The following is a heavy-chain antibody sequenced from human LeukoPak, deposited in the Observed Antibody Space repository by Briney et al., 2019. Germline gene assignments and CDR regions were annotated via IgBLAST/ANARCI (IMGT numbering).Heavy chain of an antibody. J-gene: IGHJ4*02. CDR3: AKGDSSGWFGPYYFDY. CDR1: GFTFSSYA. CDR2: ISGSGGST. Sequence: PGGSLRLSCAASGFTFSSYAMSWVRQAPGKGLEWVSAISGSGGSTYYADSVKGRFTISRDNSKNTLYLQMNSLRAEDTAVYYCAKGDSSGWFGPYYFDYWSQGTLVTVSS. D-gene: IGHD6-19*01. V-gene: IGHV3-23*01.